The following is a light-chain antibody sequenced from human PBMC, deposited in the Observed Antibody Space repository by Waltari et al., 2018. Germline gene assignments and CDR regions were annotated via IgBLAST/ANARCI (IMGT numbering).Light chain of an antibody. J-gene: IGKJ4*01. Sequence: EILMTQSPATLSVSPRERATLSCRASQSVASHLAWYQQKPGRAPRLLIYGASTSATGIPARFSGSGSGTEFTLTSSSLQSEDFAVYCCLKYTAGPVTFGGGTKVEIK. CDR2: GAS. V-gene: IGKV3-15*01. CDR1: QSVASH. CDR3: LKYTAGPVT.